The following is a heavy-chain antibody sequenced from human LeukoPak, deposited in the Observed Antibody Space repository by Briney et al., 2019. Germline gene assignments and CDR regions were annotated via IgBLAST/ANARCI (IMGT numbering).Heavy chain of an antibody. J-gene: IGHJ6*03. CDR2: IYYSGST. V-gene: IGHV4-39*07. D-gene: IGHD5-18*01. Sequence: SETLSLTCTVSGGSISSSSYYWGWIRQPPGKGLEWIGSIYYSGSTNYNPSLQSRVTISVDTSKNQFSLKLSSVTAADTAVYYCARTTEGGYSYGYFYYYYMDVWGKGTTVTISS. CDR1: GGSISSSSYY. CDR3: ARTTEGGYSYGYFYYYYMDV.